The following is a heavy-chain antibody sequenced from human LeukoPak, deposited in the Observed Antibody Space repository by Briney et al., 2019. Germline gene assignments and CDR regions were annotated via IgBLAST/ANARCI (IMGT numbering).Heavy chain of an antibody. D-gene: IGHD1-26*01. CDR1: GFTFSSYE. CDR3: ARDLGATRFYYYYYMDV. J-gene: IGHJ6*03. Sequence: PGGSLRLSCAASGFTFSSYEMNWVRQAPGKGLEWVSYISSSGSTIYYADSVKGRFTISRDNAKNSLYLQMNSLRAEDTAVYYCARDLGATRFYYYYYMDVWGKGTTVTVSS. V-gene: IGHV3-48*03. CDR2: ISSSGSTI.